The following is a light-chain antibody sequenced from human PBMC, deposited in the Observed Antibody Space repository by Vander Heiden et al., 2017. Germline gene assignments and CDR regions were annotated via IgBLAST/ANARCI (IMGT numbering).Light chain of an antibody. CDR2: GKN. Sequence: SSERTQYPAVYVALGQTVKITCKGDSLRSYYASWYQQKPGEAPVLVIYGKNIRPSGIPDRFSGSISGNTASLTITGAQAEDEADYYCNSRDSSGNHLYVFGTGTNVTVL. J-gene: IGLJ1*01. CDR1: SLRSYY. CDR3: NSRDSSGNHLYV. V-gene: IGLV3-19*01.